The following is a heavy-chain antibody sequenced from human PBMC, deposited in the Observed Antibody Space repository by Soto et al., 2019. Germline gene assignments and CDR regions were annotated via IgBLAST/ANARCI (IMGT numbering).Heavy chain of an antibody. V-gene: IGHV3-30-3*01. CDR1: GFTFSSYA. CDR3: ARELERGSPMYYFDY. CDR2: ISYDGSNK. Sequence: GGSLRLSCAASGFTFSSYAMHWVRQAPGKGLEWVAVISYDGSNKYYADSVKGRFTISRDNSKNTLYLQMNSLRAEDTAVYYCARELERGSPMYYFDYWGQGTLVTVSS. D-gene: IGHD1-26*01. J-gene: IGHJ4*02.